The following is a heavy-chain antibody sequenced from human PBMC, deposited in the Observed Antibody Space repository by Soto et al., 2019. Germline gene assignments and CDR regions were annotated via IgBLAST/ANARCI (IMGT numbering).Heavy chain of an antibody. V-gene: IGHV3-66*01. J-gene: IGHJ5*02. CDR2: IYSGGNT. CDR1: GFTVSSNY. CDR3: ARDHRGAVSNWFDP. Sequence: PGGSLRLSCAASGFTVSSNYMSWVRQAPGKGLEWVSVIYSGGNTYYADSVKGRFTISRDNSKNTLYLQMNNLRAEDTAVYYCARDHRGAVSNWFDPWGQGTLVTVSS. D-gene: IGHD4-4*01.